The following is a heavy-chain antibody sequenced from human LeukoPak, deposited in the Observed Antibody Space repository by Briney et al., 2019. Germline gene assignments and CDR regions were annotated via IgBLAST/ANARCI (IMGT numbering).Heavy chain of an antibody. CDR3: ARFPGIAAAGYYYYGMDV. V-gene: IGHV4-59*01. CDR2: IYYSGST. D-gene: IGHD6-13*01. J-gene: IGHJ6*02. Sequence: SETLSLTCTVSGGSISSYYWSWIRQPPGKGLEWIGYIYYSGSTNYNPSLKSRVTISVGTSKNQFSLKLSSVTAADTAVYYCARFPGIAAAGYYYYGMDVWGQGTTVTVSS. CDR1: GGSISSYY.